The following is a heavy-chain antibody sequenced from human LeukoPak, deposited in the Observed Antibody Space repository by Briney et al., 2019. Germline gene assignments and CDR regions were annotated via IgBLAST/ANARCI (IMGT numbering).Heavy chain of an antibody. CDR2: IRSGGHTI. CDR1: GFTFSTYW. J-gene: IGHJ6*03. V-gene: IGHV3-48*01. D-gene: IGHD1-26*01. Sequence: GGSLRLSCAASGFTFSTYWMSWVRQAPGKGLEWVSYIRSGGHTIYYADSVKGRFTISRDNAKNSLFLQMNSLRADDTAVYYCARDLSGTYTSYYYYYMDVWGRGTTVTVSS. CDR3: ARDLSGTYTSYYYYYMDV.